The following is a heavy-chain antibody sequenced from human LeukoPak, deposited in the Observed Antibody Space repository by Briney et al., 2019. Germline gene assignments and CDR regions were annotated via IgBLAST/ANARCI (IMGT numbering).Heavy chain of an antibody. J-gene: IGHJ4*02. CDR3: ARGRYSSN. CDR2: ISSSGDTI. V-gene: IGHV3-48*03. Sequence: GGSLRLSCVASGFSFSGYEMNWVRQAPGKGLEWVSYISSSGDTIYYAHSVKGRFTLSRDNPKNSLYLQMNSLRAEDTAVYYCARGRYSSNWGQGTLVTVSS. CDR1: GFSFSGYE. D-gene: IGHD6-13*01.